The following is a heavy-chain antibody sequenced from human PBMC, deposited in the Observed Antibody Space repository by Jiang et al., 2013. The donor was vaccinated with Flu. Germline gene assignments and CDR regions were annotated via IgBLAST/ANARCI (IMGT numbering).Heavy chain of an antibody. J-gene: IGHJ3*02. CDR2: INHSGST. V-gene: IGHV4-34*01. Sequence: LLKPSETLSLTCAVYGGSFSGYYWSWIRQPPGKGLEWIGEINHSGSTNYNPSLKSRVTISVDTSKNQFSLKLSSVTAADTAVYYCARGTGMALTVRAFDIWGQGTMVTVSS. D-gene: IGHD1-14*01. CDR3: ARGTGMALTVRAFDI. CDR1: GGSFSGYY.